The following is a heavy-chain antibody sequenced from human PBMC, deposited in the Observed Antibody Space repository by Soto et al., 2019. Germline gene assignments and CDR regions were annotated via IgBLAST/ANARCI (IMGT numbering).Heavy chain of an antibody. CDR2: IWYDGSNK. V-gene: IGHV3-33*01. Sequence: PGGSLRLSCAASGFTFSSYGMHWVRQAPGKGLEWVAVIWYDGSNKYYADSVKGRFTISRDNSKNTLYLQMNSLRAEDTAVYYCARELGAYSGYDYLAFDIWGQGTMVTVSS. CDR1: GFTFSSYG. D-gene: IGHD5-12*01. J-gene: IGHJ3*02. CDR3: ARELGAYSGYDYLAFDI.